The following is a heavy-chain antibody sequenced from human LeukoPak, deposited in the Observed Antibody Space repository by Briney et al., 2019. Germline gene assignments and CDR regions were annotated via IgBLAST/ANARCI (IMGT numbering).Heavy chain of an antibody. CDR2: ISSNGGST. V-gene: IGHV3-64*01. CDR1: GFTFSSYA. D-gene: IGHD3-22*01. Sequence: GGSLRLSCAASGFTFSSYAMHWVRQAPGKGLEYVSAISSNGGSTYYANSVKGRFTISRDNSKNTLYLQMGSLRAEDTAVYYCAKGRSAGGYDYWGQGTLVTVSS. CDR3: AKGRSAGGYDY. J-gene: IGHJ4*02.